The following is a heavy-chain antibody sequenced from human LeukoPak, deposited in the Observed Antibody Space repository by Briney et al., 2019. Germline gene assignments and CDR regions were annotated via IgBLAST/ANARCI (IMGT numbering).Heavy chain of an antibody. CDR3: AKIPYGDYVLDYYYYMDV. CDR1: GFAFRSHA. V-gene: IGHV3-30*02. D-gene: IGHD4-17*01. J-gene: IGHJ6*03. Sequence: GGTLRLSCTASGFAFRSHAMHWVRQAPGKGLEWVAFIRYDGSKKFYADSVKGRFTISRDNSKNTLYLQMYSLRAEDTAVYYCAKIPYGDYVLDYYYYMDVWGKGTTVTISS. CDR2: IRYDGSKK.